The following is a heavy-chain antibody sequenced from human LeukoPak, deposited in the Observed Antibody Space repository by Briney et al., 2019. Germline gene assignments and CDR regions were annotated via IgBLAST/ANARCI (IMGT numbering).Heavy chain of an antibody. Sequence: SETLSLTCAVYGGSFSGYYWSWIRQPPGKGLEWIGEISHSGSTNYNPSLKSRVTISVDTSKNQFSLKLSSVTAADTAVYYCARGDSSSWYYFDYWGQGTLVTVSS. CDR3: ARGDSSSWYYFDY. J-gene: IGHJ4*02. CDR2: ISHSGST. D-gene: IGHD6-13*01. CDR1: GGSFSGYY. V-gene: IGHV4-34*01.